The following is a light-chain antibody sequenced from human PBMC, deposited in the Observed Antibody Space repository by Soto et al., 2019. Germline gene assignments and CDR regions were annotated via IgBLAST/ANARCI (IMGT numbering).Light chain of an antibody. Sequence: DIQMTQSPSSLSASVGDRVTITCRASQSISIFLNWYQQKPGKAPNLLIYGASSLQSGVPSRFSGSGSGTDVTLTISSLQPEDFATYYCQQSYSTPRTFGPGTKVDIK. V-gene: IGKV1-39*01. CDR1: QSISIF. CDR2: GAS. J-gene: IGKJ3*01. CDR3: QQSYSTPRT.